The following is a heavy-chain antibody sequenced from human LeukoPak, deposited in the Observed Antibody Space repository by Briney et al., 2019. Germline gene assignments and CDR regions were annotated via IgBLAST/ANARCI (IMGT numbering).Heavy chain of an antibody. J-gene: IGHJ4*02. Sequence: GGSLRLSCAASGFTFSSYSMNWVRQAPGKGLEWVSSISSSSSYIYYADSVNGRFTISRDNARNSLYLQMNSLRAEDTAVYYCASRVVTYGYWGQGTLVTVSS. D-gene: IGHD3-3*01. CDR2: ISSSSSYI. CDR3: ASRVVTYGY. CDR1: GFTFSSYS. V-gene: IGHV3-21*01.